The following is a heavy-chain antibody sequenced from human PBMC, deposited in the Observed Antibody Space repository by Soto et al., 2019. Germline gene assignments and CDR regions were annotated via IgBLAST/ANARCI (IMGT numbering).Heavy chain of an antibody. CDR3: AREASAVIALDY. J-gene: IGHJ4*02. CDR2: INTNSGDA. D-gene: IGHD6-19*01. CDR1: GYTFTAYA. V-gene: IGHV1-2*02. Sequence: QVQLVHSGAELKKPGASVKVSCKASGYTFTAYAMHWGRQAPGQGLEWMGWINTNSGDATYAQKFPGRVTMTLDTSMTTAYMEMLRLSYDDTAVYYCAREASAVIALDYWGQGTLVTVSS.